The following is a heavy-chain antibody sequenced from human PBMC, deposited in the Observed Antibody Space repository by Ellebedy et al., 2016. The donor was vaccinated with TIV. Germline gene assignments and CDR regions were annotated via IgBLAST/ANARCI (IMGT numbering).Heavy chain of an antibody. Sequence: AASVKVSCKPSGYSFTDYYIHWVRQAPGQGLDWMGRINPDSGDTDYAQKFQGRVTMTRDRSISTVYMELSRLRSDDTAVYYCARGLGWLNRNRDYWGPGTLVTVSS. J-gene: IGHJ4*02. CDR2: INPDSGDT. V-gene: IGHV1-2*06. CDR1: GYSFTDYY. D-gene: IGHD5-12*01. CDR3: ARGLGWLNRNRDY.